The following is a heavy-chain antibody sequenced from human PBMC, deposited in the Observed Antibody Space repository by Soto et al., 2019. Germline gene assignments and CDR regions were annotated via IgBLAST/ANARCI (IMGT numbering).Heavy chain of an antibody. D-gene: IGHD2-2*01. Sequence: PSETLSLTCTVSGGSISSGEYYWSWIRQSPGKGLEWIGYIYYSGSTYYNPSLKSRVTISVDTSKNQFSLKLSSVTAADTAVYYCARRTARTGYCSSTSCPTLHVDVWGQGTTVTVSS. CDR3: ARRTARTGYCSSTSCPTLHVDV. CDR2: IYYSGST. V-gene: IGHV4-30-4*01. CDR1: GGSISSGEYY. J-gene: IGHJ6*02.